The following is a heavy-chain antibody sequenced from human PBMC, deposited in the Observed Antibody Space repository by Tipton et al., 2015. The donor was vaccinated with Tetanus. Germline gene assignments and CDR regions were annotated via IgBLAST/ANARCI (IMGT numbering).Heavy chain of an antibody. CDR1: GYSFTSHW. Sequence: QLVQSGADVKKPGESLKISCKASGYSFTSHWIGWVRQMPGKGLEWMGTIFPDDSDTRYSPSFQGHVTFSVDKSTSTVYLQWSSLKASAPAMYFCARMYSTSSPFDHWGQGTLVAVSS. CDR3: ARMYSTSSPFDH. CDR2: IFPDDSDT. D-gene: IGHD6-6*01. J-gene: IGHJ4*02. V-gene: IGHV5-51*01.